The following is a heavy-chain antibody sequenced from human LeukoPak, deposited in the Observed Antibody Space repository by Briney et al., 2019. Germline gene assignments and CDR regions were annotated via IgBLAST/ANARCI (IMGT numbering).Heavy chain of an antibody. CDR2: IIPILGIA. CDR1: GGTFSSYA. V-gene: IGHV1-69*04. CDR3: AREAWIQLYYYFDY. Sequence: EASVKVSCKASGGTFSSYAISWVRQAPGQGLERMGRIIPILGIANYAQKFQGRVTITADKSTSTAYMELSSLRSEDTAVYYCAREAWIQLYYYFDYWGQGTLVTVSS. J-gene: IGHJ4*02. D-gene: IGHD5-18*01.